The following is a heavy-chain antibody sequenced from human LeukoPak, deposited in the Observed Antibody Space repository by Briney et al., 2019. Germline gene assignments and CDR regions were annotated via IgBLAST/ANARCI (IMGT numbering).Heavy chain of an antibody. CDR1: GYTFTSYG. CDR3: ARVQGADGSGSYWTGPFDY. V-gene: IGHV1-69*13. J-gene: IGHJ4*02. Sequence: SVKVSCKASGYTFTSYGISWVRQAPGQGLEWMGGIIPIFGTANYAQKFQGRVTITADESTGTAYMELSSLRSEDTAVYYCARVQGADGSGSYWTGPFDYWGQGTLVTVSS. CDR2: IIPIFGTA. D-gene: IGHD3-10*01.